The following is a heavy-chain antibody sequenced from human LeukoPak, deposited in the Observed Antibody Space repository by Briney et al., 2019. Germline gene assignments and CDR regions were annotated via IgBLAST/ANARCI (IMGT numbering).Heavy chain of an antibody. CDR2: IYYSGST. J-gene: IGHJ3*02. CDR1: GGSISSAGYY. V-gene: IGHV4-31*03. D-gene: IGHD2-2*01. Sequence: PSETLSLTCTVSGGSISSAGYYWSWIRQYSGKGLEWIGYIYYSGSTEYNPSLRSRVTISPDTSKNQFSLKLTSVTAADTAVYYCALVYCSSIRCFIGAFDIWGQGTMVTVSS. CDR3: ALVYCSSIRCFIGAFDI.